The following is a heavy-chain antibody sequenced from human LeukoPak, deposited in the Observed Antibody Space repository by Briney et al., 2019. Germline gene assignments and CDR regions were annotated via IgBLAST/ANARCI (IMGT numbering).Heavy chain of an antibody. CDR1: NESFSGHY. D-gene: IGHD2-2*02. Sequence: SETLSLTCAVYNESFSGHYWSWIRQPPGKGLEWIGEINHSGSTNYNPSLKSRVTISVDTSKNQFSLNLRSVTAADTAVYYCARIEGYCSSASCYTWDYFDYWGQGTLVTVSS. CDR3: ARIEGYCSSASCYTWDYFDY. CDR2: INHSGST. J-gene: IGHJ4*02. V-gene: IGHV4-34*01.